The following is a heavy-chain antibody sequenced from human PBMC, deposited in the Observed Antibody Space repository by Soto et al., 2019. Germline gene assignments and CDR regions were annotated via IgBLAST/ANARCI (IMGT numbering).Heavy chain of an antibody. CDR2: ISGSGGRK. D-gene: IGHD2-15*01. Sequence: PVGSLRLSCAASGFTFSSYAMSWVRQAPGEGLEWVSDISGSGGRKYYADSVKGRFTISRDNAKNALYLQMNSLRVEDAAVYYCATKVVIGGIGFVDYWGQGILVTVSS. CDR1: GFTFSSYA. CDR3: ATKVVIGGIGFVDY. V-gene: IGHV3-23*01. J-gene: IGHJ4*02.